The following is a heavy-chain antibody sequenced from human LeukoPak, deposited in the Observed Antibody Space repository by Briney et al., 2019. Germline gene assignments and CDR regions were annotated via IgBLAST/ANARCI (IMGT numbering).Heavy chain of an antibody. Sequence: PSETLSLTCAVYGGSFSGYYWSWIRQPPGKGLEWIGYIYYSGSTYYNPSLKSRVTISVDTSKNQFSLKLSSVTAADTAVYYCARVPRQLRFFAQNYYGMDVWGQGTTVTVSS. D-gene: IGHD3-3*01. V-gene: IGHV4-30-4*01. CDR3: ARVPRQLRFFAQNYYGMDV. CDR2: IYYSGST. CDR1: GGSFSGYY. J-gene: IGHJ6*02.